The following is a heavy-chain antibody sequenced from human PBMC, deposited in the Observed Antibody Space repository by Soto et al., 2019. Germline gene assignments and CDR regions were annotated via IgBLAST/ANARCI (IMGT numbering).Heavy chain of an antibody. V-gene: IGHV4-61*01. D-gene: IGHD4-17*01. Sequence: PSETLSLTCTVSGGSVSSGSYYWSWIRQPPGKGLEWIGYIYYSGSTNYNPSLKSRVTISVDTSKNQFSLKLSSVTAADTAVYYCARDRTTVVTDSWGQGTMVTVS. J-gene: IGHJ3*01. CDR2: IYYSGST. CDR3: ARDRTTVVTDS. CDR1: GGSVSSGSYY.